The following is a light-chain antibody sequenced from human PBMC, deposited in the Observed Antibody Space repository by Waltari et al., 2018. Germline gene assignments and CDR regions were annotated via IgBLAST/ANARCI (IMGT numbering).Light chain of an antibody. J-gene: IGLJ3*02. V-gene: IGLV3-1*01. CDR3: QALGTGAWV. Sequence: SYELTQPPSVSVSPGQTASITCSGDILGNKYASWYQQKPGQSPLLVIYQDNKRPSGIPERFSGSKSANAATLTITGTQAMDEADYYCQALGTGAWVFGGGTKLTVL. CDR2: QDN. CDR1: ILGNKY.